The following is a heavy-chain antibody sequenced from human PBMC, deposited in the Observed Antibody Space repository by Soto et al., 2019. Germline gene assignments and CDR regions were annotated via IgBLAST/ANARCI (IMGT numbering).Heavy chain of an antibody. CDR3: ARAVSRPGEIDY. J-gene: IGHJ4*02. V-gene: IGHV4-31*03. Sequence: SETLSLTCTVSGGSISSGGYYWSWIRQHPGKGLEWIGYIYYSGSTYYNPSLKSRVTISVDTSKNQFSLKLSSVTAADTAVYYCARAVSRPGEIDYWGQGTLVTVSS. D-gene: IGHD3-16*01. CDR2: IYYSGST. CDR1: GGSISSGGYY.